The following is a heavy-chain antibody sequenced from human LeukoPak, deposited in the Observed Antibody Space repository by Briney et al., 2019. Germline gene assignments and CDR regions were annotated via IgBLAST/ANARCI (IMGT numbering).Heavy chain of an antibody. D-gene: IGHD1-14*01. V-gene: IGHV3-9*01. CDR2: ISWNSGSI. CDR1: GFTFDDYA. CDR3: AKDIATGNRLYYFDY. J-gene: IGHJ4*02. Sequence: GGSLRLSCAASGFTFDDYAMHWVRQAPGKGLEWVSGISWNSGSIGYADSVKGRFTISRDNAKNSLYLQMNSLRTEDTALYYCAKDIATGNRLYYFDYWGQGTLVTVSS.